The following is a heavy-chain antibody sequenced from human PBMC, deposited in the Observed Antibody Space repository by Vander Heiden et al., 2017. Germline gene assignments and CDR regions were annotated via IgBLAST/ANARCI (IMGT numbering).Heavy chain of an antibody. CDR3: ARAREDGYKRGLDY. CDR2: ISSSSYHI. J-gene: IGHJ4*02. CDR1: GFPLRTYT. V-gene: IGHV3-21*01. D-gene: IGHD5-12*01. Sequence: EVQVEESGGGLVKPGGPLRPSCAASGFPLRTYTMNWVRQAPGKGLEWVSSISSSSYHIFYADSVKGRFTITRDNAKNSLYLQMNSLRVEDTAVYYCARAREDGYKRGLDYWGQGTLVTVSS.